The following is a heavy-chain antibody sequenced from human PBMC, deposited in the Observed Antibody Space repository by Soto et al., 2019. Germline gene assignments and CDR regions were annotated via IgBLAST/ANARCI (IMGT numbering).Heavy chain of an antibody. CDR1: GFTFSMYW. J-gene: IGHJ4*02. CDR2: INDDGIST. D-gene: IGHD1-1*01. V-gene: IGHV3-74*01. CDR3: TRGPRSTSTGTGAF. Sequence: GGSLRLSCAASGFTFSMYWMHWVRQVPGKGPEWVSRINDDGISTNYADSVKGRFTVSRDNAKNTLYLQMNALRVEDTAVYYCTRGPRSTSTGTGAFWGQGTLVTVSS.